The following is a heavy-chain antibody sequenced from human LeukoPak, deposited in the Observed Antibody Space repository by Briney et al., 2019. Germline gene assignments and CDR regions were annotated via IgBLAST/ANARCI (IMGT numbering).Heavy chain of an antibody. CDR1: GFTFSSYA. Sequence: GGSLRLSCAASGFTFSSYAMSWVRQAPGKGLEWVANIKQDGSQKYYVDSVKGRFTISRDNAKNSLYLQMNSLRAEDTAVYYCARLFGYSGYDLRSFDYWGQGTLVTVSS. J-gene: IGHJ4*02. D-gene: IGHD5-12*01. CDR3: ARLFGYSGYDLRSFDY. V-gene: IGHV3-7*01. CDR2: IKQDGSQK.